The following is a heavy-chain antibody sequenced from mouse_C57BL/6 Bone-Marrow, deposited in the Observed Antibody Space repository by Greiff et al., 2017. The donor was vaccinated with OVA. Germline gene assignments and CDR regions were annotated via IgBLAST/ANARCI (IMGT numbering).Heavy chain of an antibody. CDR1: GFTFSDYY. V-gene: IGHV5-16*01. CDR2: INYDGSST. Sequence: EVKLVESEGGLVQPGSSMKLSCTASGFTFSDYYMAWVRQVPEKGLEWVANINYDGSSTYYLDSLKSRFIISRDNAKNILYLQMSSLKSEDTATYYGAREGDDYDAFAFWGRGTLVTVSA. J-gene: IGHJ3*01. D-gene: IGHD2-4*01. CDR3: AREGDDYDAFAF.